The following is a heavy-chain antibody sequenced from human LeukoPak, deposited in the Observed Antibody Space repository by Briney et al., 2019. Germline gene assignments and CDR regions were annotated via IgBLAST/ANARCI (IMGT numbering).Heavy chain of an antibody. V-gene: IGHV3-30*01. Sequence: PGRSLRLSCAASGFTFSSYAMHGVRQAPGKGLEWVAVISYDGSNKYYADSVKGRFTISRDNSKNTLYLQMNSLRAEDTAVYYCASESAGFGLIVVVPAAIDYWGQGTLVTVSS. CDR3: ASESAGFGLIVVVPAAIDY. CDR2: ISYDGSNK. D-gene: IGHD2-2*02. CDR1: GFTFSSYA. J-gene: IGHJ4*02.